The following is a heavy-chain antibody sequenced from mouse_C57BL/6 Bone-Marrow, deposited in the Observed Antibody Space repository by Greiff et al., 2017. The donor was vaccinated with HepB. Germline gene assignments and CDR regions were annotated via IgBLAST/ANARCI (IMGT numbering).Heavy chain of an antibody. J-gene: IGHJ4*01. Sequence: EVMLVESEGGLVQPGSSMKLSCTASGFTFSDYYMAWVRQVPEKGLEWVANINYDGSSTYYLDSLKSRFIISRDNAKNILYLQMSSLKSEDTATYYCARENGSILYAMDYWGQGTSVTVSS. CDR1: GFTFSDYY. CDR3: ARENGSILYAMDY. CDR2: INYDGSST. D-gene: IGHD1-1*01. V-gene: IGHV5-16*01.